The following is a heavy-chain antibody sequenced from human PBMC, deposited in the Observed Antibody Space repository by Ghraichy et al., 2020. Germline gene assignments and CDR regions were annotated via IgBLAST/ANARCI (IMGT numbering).Heavy chain of an antibody. V-gene: IGHV4-39*01. CDR3: VRLADLALMVADGLIDY. J-gene: IGHJ4*02. CDR2: VHYSGRM. CDR1: GGSISSSGYY. D-gene: IGHD2-8*01. Sequence: SQTLSLTCIVSGGSISSSGYYWGWIRQPPGKGLEWIGSVHYSGRMYYNPSLKGRLTTSIDTSKNRFSLKPSFVTAADTAMYYCVRLADLALMVADGLIDYWGQGTLVTVSS.